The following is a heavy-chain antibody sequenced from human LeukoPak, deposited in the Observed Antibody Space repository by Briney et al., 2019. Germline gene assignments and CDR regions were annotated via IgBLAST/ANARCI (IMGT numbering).Heavy chain of an antibody. V-gene: IGHV3-30-3*01. CDR2: ISYDGSNK. Sequence: PGGSLRLSCAASGFTFSIFAMHWVRQAPGKGLEWVAVISYDGSNKYYADSVKGRFTISRDNSKNTLYVQMNSLRAEDTAVYYCARPPGSNSSWYGFDSWGQGTLVTVSS. J-gene: IGHJ4*02. D-gene: IGHD6-13*01. CDR1: GFTFSIFA. CDR3: ARPPGSNSSWYGFDS.